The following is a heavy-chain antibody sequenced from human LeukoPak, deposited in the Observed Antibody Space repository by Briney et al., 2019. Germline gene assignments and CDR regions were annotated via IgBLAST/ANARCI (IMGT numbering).Heavy chain of an antibody. CDR1: GYTFTSYD. J-gene: IGHJ4*02. D-gene: IGHD5-18*01. CDR2: MNPNSGDP. CDR3: ARGPPRGYSYGYYFDY. Sequence: ASGKVSCKASGYTFTSYDINWVRKATGQGLEWMGWMNPNSGDPGYAQKFQGRVTLTSNTSISTAYMELSSLRSEDTAVYYCARGPPRGYSYGYYFDYWGQGTLVTVSS. V-gene: IGHV1-8*01.